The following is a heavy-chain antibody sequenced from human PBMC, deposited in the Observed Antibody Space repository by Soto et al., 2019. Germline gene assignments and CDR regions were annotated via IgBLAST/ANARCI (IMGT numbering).Heavy chain of an antibody. V-gene: IGHV5-10-1*01. CDR3: ARLGAVKYYDSSGYYPTDY. Sequence: PGESLKISCKGSGYSFTSYWISWLRQMPVKGLEWIGRIDPSDSYTNYSPSFQGHVTISADKSISTAYLQWSSLKASDTAMYYYARLGAVKYYDSSGYYPTDYWGQGTLVTVSS. CDR2: IDPSDSYT. J-gene: IGHJ4*02. D-gene: IGHD3-22*01. CDR1: GYSFTSYW.